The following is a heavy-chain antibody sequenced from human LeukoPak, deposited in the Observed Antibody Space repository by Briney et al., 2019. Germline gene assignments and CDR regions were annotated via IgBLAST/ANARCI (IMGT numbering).Heavy chain of an antibody. CDR3: ARDADYDYVWGNSRILGATDY. D-gene: IGHD3-16*01. CDR1: GYTFTSYY. CDR2: INPSGGFT. Sequence: ASVKVSFKASGYTFTSYYVHWVRQAPGPGLEWMGTINPSGGFTSYAQRFQGRVTMTRDTSTSTVYIELSSLRSEDTAVYYCARDADYDYVWGNSRILGATDYWGQGTLVTVSS. J-gene: IGHJ4*02. V-gene: IGHV1-46*01.